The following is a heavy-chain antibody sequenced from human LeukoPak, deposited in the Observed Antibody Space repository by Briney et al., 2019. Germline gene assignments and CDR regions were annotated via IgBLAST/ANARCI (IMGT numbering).Heavy chain of an antibody. Sequence: GASVKVSCKASGYTFTGYYMHWVRQAPGQGLEWMGWINPNSGGTNYAQKFQGRVTMTRDTSISTAYMELSRLRSDDTAVYYCARDRIVVVPAAIEYYYYYMDVWGKGTTVTISS. J-gene: IGHJ6*03. CDR3: ARDRIVVVPAAIEYYYYYMDV. V-gene: IGHV1-2*02. CDR1: GYTFTGYY. CDR2: INPNSGGT. D-gene: IGHD2-2*02.